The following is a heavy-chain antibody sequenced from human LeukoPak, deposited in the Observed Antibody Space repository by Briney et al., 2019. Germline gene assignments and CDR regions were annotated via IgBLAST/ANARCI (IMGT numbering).Heavy chain of an antibody. D-gene: IGHD3-16*01. CDR1: GFSLSNYG. Sequence: TGGSLRRSCAASGFSLSNYGLHWVRQGPGKGLEWLAVINYDGSNRYYADSVKGRFTISKDSSENTLYLQMNSLRADDTAMYYCARWGGTRLFYFDHWGQGTLVTVSS. J-gene: IGHJ4*02. CDR2: INYDGSNR. V-gene: IGHV3-33*01. CDR3: ARWGGTRLFYFDH.